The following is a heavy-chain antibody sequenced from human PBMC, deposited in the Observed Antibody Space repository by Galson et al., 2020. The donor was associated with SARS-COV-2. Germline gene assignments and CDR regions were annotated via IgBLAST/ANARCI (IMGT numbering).Heavy chain of an antibody. D-gene: IGHD4-17*01. CDR3: ARDGQRSENDYGGNEDAFEI. J-gene: IGHJ3*02. CDR1: GFTVSSNY. V-gene: IGHV3-53*01. CDR2: IYSGGST. Sequence: GGSLRLSCAASGFTVSSNYMSWVRQAPGKGLEWVSVIYSGGSTYYADSVKGRFTISRDNSKNTLYLQMNSLRAEDTAVYYCARDGQRSENDYGGNEDAFEIWGQGTMVTVSS.